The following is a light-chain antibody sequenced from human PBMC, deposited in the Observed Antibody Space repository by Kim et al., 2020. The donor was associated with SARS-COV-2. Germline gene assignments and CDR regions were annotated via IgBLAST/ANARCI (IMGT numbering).Light chain of an antibody. V-gene: IGLV4-69*01. CDR2: LNSDGSH. CDR3: QTWGTDVV. J-gene: IGLJ2*01. Sequence: GASVKRTCTLSSGHSSYASAWHQQQPEKGPRYLMKLNSDGSHSKGDGIPDRFSGSSSGAERYLTISSLQSEDEADYYCQTWGTDVVFGGGTQLTVL. CDR1: SGHSSYA.